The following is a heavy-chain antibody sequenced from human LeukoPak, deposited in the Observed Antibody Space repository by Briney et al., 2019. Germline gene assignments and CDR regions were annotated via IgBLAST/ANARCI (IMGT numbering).Heavy chain of an antibody. J-gene: IGHJ6*02. Sequence: SETLSLTCAVYGGSFSGYYWSWIRQPPGKGLEWIGEINHSGSTNYNPSLKSRVTISVDTSKNQFSLKLSSVTAADTAVYYCARGFVRFLEDRHYYYYYGMDVWSQGTTVTVSS. CDR1: GGSFSGYY. CDR3: ARGFVRFLEDRHYYYYYGMDV. CDR2: INHSGST. D-gene: IGHD3-3*01. V-gene: IGHV4-34*01.